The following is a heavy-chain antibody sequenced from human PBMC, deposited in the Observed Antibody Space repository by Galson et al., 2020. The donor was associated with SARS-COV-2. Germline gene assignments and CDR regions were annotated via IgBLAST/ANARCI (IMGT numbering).Heavy chain of an antibody. CDR3: ATLYGDYPTGGYYYYGMDV. D-gene: IGHD4-17*01. J-gene: IGHJ6*02. Sequence: SLKISCAASGFTFDDYAMHWVRQAPGKGLEWVSGISWNSGSIGYADSVKGRFTISRDNAKNSLYLQMNSLRAEDTALYYCATLYGDYPTGGYYYYGMDVWGQGTTVTVSS. CDR1: GFTFDDYA. V-gene: IGHV3-9*01. CDR2: ISWNSGSI.